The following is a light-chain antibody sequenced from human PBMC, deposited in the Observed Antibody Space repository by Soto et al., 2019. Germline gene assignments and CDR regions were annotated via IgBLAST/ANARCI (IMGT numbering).Light chain of an antibody. J-gene: IGKJ5*01. V-gene: IGKV3-20*01. CDR3: QQSYGTAPIT. CDR2: GAS. Sequence: EMVARQCSCILALFRGERATXSCRXIHRVTSLYLAWYQQKPFQTPKLLISGASIMSTCIRDVFTGRRSGTDFHLTISRVGPEDFALCYCQQSYGTAPITFGRGTRMDIK. CDR1: HRVTSLY.